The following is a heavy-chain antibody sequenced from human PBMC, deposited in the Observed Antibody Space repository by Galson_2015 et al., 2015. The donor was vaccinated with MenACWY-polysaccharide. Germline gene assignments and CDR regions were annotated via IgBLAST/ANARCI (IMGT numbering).Heavy chain of an antibody. Sequence: SVKVSCKASGYTFTSYYMHWVRQAPGQGLEWMGIINPSGAGTSYAQKFQGRVTMTRDTSTDTVYMELSSLRSEDTAVYYCAGEVDTAMATGISYYYGMDVWGQGTTVTVSS. D-gene: IGHD5-18*01. J-gene: IGHJ6*02. CDR3: AGEVDTAMATGISYYYGMDV. CDR1: GYTFTSYY. CDR2: INPSGAGT. V-gene: IGHV1-46*01.